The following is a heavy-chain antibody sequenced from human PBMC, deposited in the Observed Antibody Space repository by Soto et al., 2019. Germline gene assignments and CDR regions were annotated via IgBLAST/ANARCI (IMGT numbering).Heavy chain of an antibody. CDR3: ARERGYSGYADAFDI. Sequence: QVPLQESGPGLVKPSETLSLTCTVSGGSISSYYWSWIRQPPGKGLEWIGYIYYSGSTNYNPSLKSRVTISVDTSKNLFALKLSSVTAADTAVYYCARERGYSGYADAFDIWGQGTMVTVSS. V-gene: IGHV4-59*01. CDR2: IYYSGST. D-gene: IGHD5-12*01. CDR1: GGSISSYY. J-gene: IGHJ3*02.